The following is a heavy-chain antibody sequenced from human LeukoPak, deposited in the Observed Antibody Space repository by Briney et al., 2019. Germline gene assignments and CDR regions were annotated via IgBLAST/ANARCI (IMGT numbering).Heavy chain of an antibody. V-gene: IGHV3-21*01. CDR2: ISSSSSYI. D-gene: IGHD3-10*01. CDR1: GFTFSSYS. J-gene: IGHJ4*02. CDR3: ARAMILWFGELFAFDY. Sequence: GRSLRLSCAASGFTFSSYSMNWVRQAPGKGLEWVSSISSSSSYIYYADSVKGRFTISRDNAKNSLYLQMNSLRAEDTAVYYCARAMILWFGELFAFDYWGQGTLVTVSS.